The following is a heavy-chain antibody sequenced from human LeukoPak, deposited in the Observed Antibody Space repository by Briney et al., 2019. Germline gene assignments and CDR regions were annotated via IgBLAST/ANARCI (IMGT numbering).Heavy chain of an antibody. CDR3: AKDREDCSGGSCYGEFDY. Sequence: PGGSRRLSCAASGFTFSSYAMSWVRQALGKGLEWVSAISGSGGSTYYADSVKGRFTISRDNSKNTLYLQMNSLRAEDTAVYYCAKDREDCSGGSCYGEFDYWGQGTLVTVSS. D-gene: IGHD2-15*01. J-gene: IGHJ4*02. V-gene: IGHV3-23*01. CDR2: ISGSGGST. CDR1: GFTFSSYA.